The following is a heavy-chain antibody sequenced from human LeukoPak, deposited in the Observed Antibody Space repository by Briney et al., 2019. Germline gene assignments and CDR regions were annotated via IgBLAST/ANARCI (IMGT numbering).Heavy chain of an antibody. Sequence: GGSLRLSCAASGFNFRFYIMNWVRQAPGKGLEWISYISSDAKTVNYAGSVKGRFTISRDNAKNSLYLQMNSLSADDTAVYYCARVGSRYGPPNSWGQGTLVTVSS. CDR1: GFNFRFYI. D-gene: IGHD5-18*01. CDR2: ISSDAKTV. CDR3: ARVGSRYGPPNS. V-gene: IGHV3-48*01. J-gene: IGHJ4*02.